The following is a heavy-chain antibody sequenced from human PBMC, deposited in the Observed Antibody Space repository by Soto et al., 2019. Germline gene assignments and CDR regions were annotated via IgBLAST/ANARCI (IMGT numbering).Heavy chain of an antibody. D-gene: IGHD1-26*01. CDR2: VRIDEDTT. Sequence: EVQVLESGGGLVQPGGSLRLSCAGSGFTFSKYGMNWVRQAPGKGLEWVSGVRIDEDTTYNAESVKGRFTVSRDTSKNTVYLQMNSLRVEDTAVYYCAKGKGIGATPDGANSWGQGTLVTVSP. J-gene: IGHJ4*02. V-gene: IGHV3-23*01. CDR3: AKGKGIGATPDGANS. CDR1: GFTFSKYG.